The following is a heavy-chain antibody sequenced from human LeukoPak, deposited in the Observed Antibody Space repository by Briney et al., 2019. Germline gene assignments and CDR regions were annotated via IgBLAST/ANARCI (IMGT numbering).Heavy chain of an antibody. J-gene: IGHJ6*03. CDR3: ARVDHYYFYMDV. CDR1: GASISTATYY. CDR2: IYYSGST. Sequence: PSETLSLTCTVSGASISTATYYWGWIRQSPGKGLEWIAKIYYSGSTYYNPSLMSRVTISIDMSKNQFSLNLSSVTAADTALYYCARVDHYYFYMDVRGKGTTVTVSS. V-gene: IGHV4-39*01.